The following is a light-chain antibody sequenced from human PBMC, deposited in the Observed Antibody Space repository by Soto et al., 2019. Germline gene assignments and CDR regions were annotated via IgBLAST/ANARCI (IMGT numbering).Light chain of an antibody. CDR2: GAS. V-gene: IGKV3-15*01. CDR1: QRLSSN. J-gene: IGKJ1*01. Sequence: VMTQSPATLSVSPGETATLSCRASQRLSSNLGWYQQKPGQAPRLLIFGASTRATGIPARFSGSGSGTEFSLTISSLQSEDFAVYLCKKYNDWPLTFGQGT. CDR3: KKYNDWPLT.